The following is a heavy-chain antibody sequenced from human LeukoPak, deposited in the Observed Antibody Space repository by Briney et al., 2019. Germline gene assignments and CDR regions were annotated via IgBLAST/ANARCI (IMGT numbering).Heavy chain of an antibody. CDR3: ARVVTDSSSWSSPVPAEYFQH. Sequence: SMKVSCKASGGTFSSYAISWVRQAPGQGLEWMGGIIPIFGTANYAQKFQGRVTITTDESTSTAYMELSSLRSEDTAVYYCARVVTDSSSWSSPVPAEYFQHWGQGTLVTVSS. CDR1: GGTFSSYA. J-gene: IGHJ1*01. D-gene: IGHD6-13*01. CDR2: IIPIFGTA. V-gene: IGHV1-69*05.